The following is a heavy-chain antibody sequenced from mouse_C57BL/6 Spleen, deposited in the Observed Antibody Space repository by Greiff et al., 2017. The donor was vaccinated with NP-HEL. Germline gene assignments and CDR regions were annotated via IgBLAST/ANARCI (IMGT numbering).Heavy chain of an antibody. CDR2: ISDGGSYT. D-gene: IGHD1-1*01. J-gene: IGHJ1*03. CDR1: GFTFSSYA. Sequence: DVKLVESGGGLVKPGGSLKLSCAASGFTFSSYAMSWVRQTPEKRLEWVATISDGGSYTYYPDNVKGRFTISRDNAKNNLYLQMSHLKSEDTAMYYCARDLLLLHFDVWGTGTTVTVSS. V-gene: IGHV5-4*01. CDR3: ARDLLLLHFDV.